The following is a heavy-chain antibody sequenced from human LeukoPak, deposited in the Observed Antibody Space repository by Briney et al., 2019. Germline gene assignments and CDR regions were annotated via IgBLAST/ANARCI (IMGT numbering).Heavy chain of an antibody. CDR2: IYYSGSS. CDR1: GDSISGYY. D-gene: IGHD5-24*01. CDR3: ARACRDGYNWEYFDY. Sequence: SETLSLTRTVSGDSISGYYWSWIRQPPGKGLEWIRYIYYSGSSYYNPSLKSRVTISVDTSKNQFSLKLRSVTAADTAVYYCARACRDGYNWEYFDYWGQGTLVTVSS. V-gene: IGHV4-59*01. J-gene: IGHJ4*02.